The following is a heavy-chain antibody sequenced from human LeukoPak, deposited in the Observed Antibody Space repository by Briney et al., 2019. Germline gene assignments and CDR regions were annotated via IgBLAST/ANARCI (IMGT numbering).Heavy chain of an antibody. CDR1: GFTFSAYA. CDR3: AKDGSP. V-gene: IGHV3-23*01. J-gene: IGHJ5*02. CDR2: ISGRGGST. Sequence: PEGSLRLSCAASGFTFSAYAMSWVRQAPGKGLEWVSGISGRGGSTYYTDSVKGRFTISRDNSKNTLYLHMSSLRAEDTAVYYCAKDGSPWGQGTLVTVSP. D-gene: IGHD1-26*01.